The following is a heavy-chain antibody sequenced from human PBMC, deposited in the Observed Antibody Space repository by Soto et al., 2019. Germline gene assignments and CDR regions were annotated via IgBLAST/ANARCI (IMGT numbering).Heavy chain of an antibody. CDR3: AREPRPASRGIGDFEV. J-gene: IGHJ3*01. Sequence: SETLSLTCAVYGGSFSGYYWSWIRQPPGKGPEWIGDVNRSGRTNQDPSLKSRVTMSVDTSKNQFSLRLTSVTAADTAVYYCAREPRPASRGIGDFEVWGQGKMVTVS. D-gene: IGHD2-21*01. V-gene: IGHV4-34*01. CDR1: GGSFSGYY. CDR2: VNRSGRT.